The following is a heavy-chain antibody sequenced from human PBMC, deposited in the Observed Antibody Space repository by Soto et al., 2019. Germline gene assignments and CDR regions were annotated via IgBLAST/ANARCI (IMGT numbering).Heavy chain of an antibody. V-gene: IGHV6-1*01. CDR2: TYYRSKWYN. Sequence: SQTLSLACAISGDSVSSNSAAWNWIRQSPSRGLEWLGRTYYRSKWYNDDAVSVKSRITITPDTSKNQFSLKLSSVTAADTAVYYCARGVVHFSSIAARRIWFDPWGQGTLVTVSS. CDR3: ARGVVHFSSIAARRIWFDP. J-gene: IGHJ5*02. CDR1: GDSVSSNSAA. D-gene: IGHD6-6*01.